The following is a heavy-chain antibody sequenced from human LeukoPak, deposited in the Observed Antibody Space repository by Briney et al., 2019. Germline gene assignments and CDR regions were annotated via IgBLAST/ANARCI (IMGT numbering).Heavy chain of an antibody. CDR2: TSSGGST. CDR1: GFTVSSYY. Sequence: GGSLRLSCAASGFTVSSYYMSWVRQAPGKGLEWVSFTSSGGSTYSADSVRGRFTISRDNSKNTLYLQMNSLSAEDTAVYYCARGGPGSSFDLWGQGTLVTVSS. V-gene: IGHV3-66*01. D-gene: IGHD2-15*01. CDR3: ARGGPGSSFDL. J-gene: IGHJ4*02.